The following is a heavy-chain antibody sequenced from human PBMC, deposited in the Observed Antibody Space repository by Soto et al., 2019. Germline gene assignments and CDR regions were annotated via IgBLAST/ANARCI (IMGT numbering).Heavy chain of an antibody. D-gene: IGHD1-26*01. Sequence: SETLSLTCAVSGGSIRSNNRWSWVRQPPGKGLEWIGEIFHSGSTNYNPSLKTRVTISVDKSKNQFSLKLSSVTAADTAVYYCARVYSGSYSDYWGQGTLVTSPQ. CDR2: IFHSGST. CDR1: GGSIRSNNR. V-gene: IGHV4-4*02. CDR3: ARVYSGSYSDY. J-gene: IGHJ4*02.